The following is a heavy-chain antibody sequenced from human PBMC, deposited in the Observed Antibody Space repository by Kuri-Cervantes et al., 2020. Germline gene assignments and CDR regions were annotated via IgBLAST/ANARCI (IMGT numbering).Heavy chain of an antibody. J-gene: IGHJ5*02. CDR1: GFTFSSYA. D-gene: IGHD1-14*01. CDR3: ARETGGQWGSKNRFDP. CDR2: ISYDGSNK. Sequence: GESLKISFAASGFTFSSYAMHWVRQAPGKGLEWVAVISYDGSNKYYADSVKGRFTISRDNSKNTLYLQMNSLRAEDTAVYYCARETGGQWGSKNRFDPWGQGTLVTVSS. V-gene: IGHV3-30-3*01.